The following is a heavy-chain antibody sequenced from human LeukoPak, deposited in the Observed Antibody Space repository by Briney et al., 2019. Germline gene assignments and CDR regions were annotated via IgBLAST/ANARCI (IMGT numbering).Heavy chain of an antibody. J-gene: IGHJ4*02. D-gene: IGHD1-14*01. CDR2: INQDGSER. CDR1: GFTVSSNY. CDR3: ARDKITGASTNDY. V-gene: IGHV3-7*01. Sequence: GGSLRLSCAASGFTVSSNYMSWVRQAPGKGLEWVAIINQDGSERYYVDSVKGRFTVSRDSAKNSLYLQMNSLRVEDTAVYYCARDKITGASTNDYWGQGTLVTVSS.